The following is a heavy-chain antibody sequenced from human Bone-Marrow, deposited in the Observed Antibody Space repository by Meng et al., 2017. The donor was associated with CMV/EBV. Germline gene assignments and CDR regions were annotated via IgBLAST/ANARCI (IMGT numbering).Heavy chain of an antibody. CDR1: GYTFTGYY. J-gene: IGHJ6*02. V-gene: IGHV1-2*02. D-gene: IGHD5-24*01. Sequence: ASVKVSCKASGYTFTGYYMHWVRQAPGQGLEWMGWINPNSGGTNYAQKFQGRVTMTRDTSISTAYMELSRLRSDDTAVYYCARDDRYRWLQSYGMDVWGQGTTVTVAS. CDR3: ARDDRYRWLQSYGMDV. CDR2: INPNSGGT.